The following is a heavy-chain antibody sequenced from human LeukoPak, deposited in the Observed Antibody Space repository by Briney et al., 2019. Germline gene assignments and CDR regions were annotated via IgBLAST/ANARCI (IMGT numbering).Heavy chain of an antibody. CDR3: ARSAWFRDDDAFDI. Sequence: QPGGSLRLSCAASGFTFSNYWIHWVRQAPGMGPVWVSRINGDGSDTIYADSVKGRFTLSRDNAKNTLYLQMNSLRAEDTAVYYCARSAWFRDDDAFDIWGQGTMVTVSS. V-gene: IGHV3-74*01. CDR2: INGDGSDT. CDR1: GFTFSNYW. D-gene: IGHD3-9*01. J-gene: IGHJ3*02.